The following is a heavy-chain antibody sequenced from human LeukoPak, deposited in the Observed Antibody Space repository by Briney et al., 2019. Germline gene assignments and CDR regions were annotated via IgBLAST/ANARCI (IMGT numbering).Heavy chain of an antibody. CDR1: GFIYTTYA. CDR2: ISANGGRT. CDR3: AKHGDTAMWLDY. D-gene: IGHD5-18*01. Sequence: GGSLRLSCAASGFIYTTYAMGWVRQAPGKGLQWVSGISANGGRTYYADSVKGRFTISRDNSKNTLYVQMNSLRAEDTAIYYCAKHGDTAMWLDYWGQGTLVTVSS. V-gene: IGHV3-23*01. J-gene: IGHJ4*02.